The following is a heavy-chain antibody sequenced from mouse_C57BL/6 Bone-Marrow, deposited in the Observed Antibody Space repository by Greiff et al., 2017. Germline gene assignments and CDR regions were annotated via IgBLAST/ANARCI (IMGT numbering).Heavy chain of an antibody. J-gene: IGHJ2*01. V-gene: IGHV1-81*01. CDR3: AGDLYGPGYYFDY. CDR1: GYTFTSYG. Sequence: VKLVESGAELARPGASVKLSCKASGYTFTSYGISWVKQRTGQGLEWIGEIYPRSGNTYYNEKFKGKATLTADKSSSTAYMELRSLTSEDSAVYFCAGDLYGPGYYFDYWGQGTTLTVSS. CDR2: IYPRSGNT. D-gene: IGHD1-2*01.